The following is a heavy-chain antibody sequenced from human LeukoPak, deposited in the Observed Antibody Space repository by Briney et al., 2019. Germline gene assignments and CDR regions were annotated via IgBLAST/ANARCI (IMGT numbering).Heavy chain of an antibody. J-gene: IGHJ3*02. CDR2: IFPGDSDT. V-gene: IGHV5-51*01. CDR3: ANPYGSGSDAFDI. D-gene: IGHD3-10*01. CDR1: GYSFTTYW. Sequence: GESLKISCRVSGYSFTTYWIAWVRQMPGKGLEWMGIIFPGDSDTRYSPSFQGQVTISADKSISTAYLQWSSLKASDTAMYYCANPYGSGSDAFDIWGQGTMVTVSS.